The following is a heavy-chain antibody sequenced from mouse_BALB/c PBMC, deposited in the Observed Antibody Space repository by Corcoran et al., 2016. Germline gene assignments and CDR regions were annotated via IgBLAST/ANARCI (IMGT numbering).Heavy chain of an antibody. Sequence: DVQLQESGPGLVKPSQSLSLTCSVTGYSITSGYYWNWIRQFPGNKLEWMGYISYDGSNNYNPSLKNRISITRYTSKNQFFLKLNSVTTEDTATYYCTRDGGRYWYFHVCGAGTTVTVSS. CDR1: GYSITSGYY. CDR3: TRDGGRYWYFHV. J-gene: IGHJ1*01. CDR2: ISYDGSN. V-gene: IGHV3-6*02.